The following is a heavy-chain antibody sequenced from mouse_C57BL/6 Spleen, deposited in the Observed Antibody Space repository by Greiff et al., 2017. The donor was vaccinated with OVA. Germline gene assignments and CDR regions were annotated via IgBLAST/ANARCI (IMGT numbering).Heavy chain of an antibody. CDR2: ISSGGSYT. Sequence: EVQLVESGGDLVKPGGSLKLSCAASGFTFSSYGMSWVRQTPDKRLEWVATISSGGSYTYYPDSVKGRFTISRDNAKNTLYLQMSSLKSEDTAMYYCARHPSANWGSYFDYGGQGTTLTVSS. D-gene: IGHD4-1*01. CDR3: ARHPSANWGSYFDY. V-gene: IGHV5-6*01. J-gene: IGHJ2*01. CDR1: GFTFSSYG.